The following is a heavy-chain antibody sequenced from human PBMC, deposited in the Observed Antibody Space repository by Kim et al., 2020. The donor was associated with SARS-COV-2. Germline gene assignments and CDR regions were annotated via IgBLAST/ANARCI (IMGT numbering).Heavy chain of an antibody. J-gene: IGHJ4*02. Sequence: GGSLRLSCAASGFTFSSYWMHWVRQAPGKGLVWVSRINTDGSNTNSADSVKGRFTISRDNAKTTLYLQMNSLRAEDTAVYYCARPKVGFFRLAYDHCGQG. CDR2: INTDGSNT. V-gene: IGHV3-74*01. CDR3: ARPKVGFFRLAYDH. CDR1: GFTFSSYW. D-gene: IGHD2-21*01.